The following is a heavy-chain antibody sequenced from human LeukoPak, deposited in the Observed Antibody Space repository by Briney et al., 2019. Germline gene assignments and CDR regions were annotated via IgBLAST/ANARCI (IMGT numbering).Heavy chain of an antibody. J-gene: IGHJ5*02. D-gene: IGHD6-19*01. CDR2: ISYDGTDK. CDR1: GFTFSNAW. CDR3: ARGLSIGGWSESNWFDP. V-gene: IGHV3-30*03. Sequence: PGGSLRLSCAASGFTFSNAWMSWVRQAPGKGLEWVAVISYDGTDKYCADSVKGRFTISRDNSKNTLYLQMNSLRAEDTAVYYCARGLSIGGWSESNWFDPWGQGTLVTVSS.